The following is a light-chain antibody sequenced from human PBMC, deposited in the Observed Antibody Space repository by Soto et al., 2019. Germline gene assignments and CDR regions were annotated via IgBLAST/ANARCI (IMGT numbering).Light chain of an antibody. CDR1: QSLSSSY. CDR2: GAS. V-gene: IGKV3-20*01. J-gene: IGKJ1*01. Sequence: EIVLTQSPATLSLSPGERATLSCRASQSLSSSYLAWYQQKPDQAPRLLIYGASSRATGIPDRFSGGGSGADFTLTISRLEPEDFGVYYCQQYHNSILMFGQGTKVDI. CDR3: QQYHNSILM.